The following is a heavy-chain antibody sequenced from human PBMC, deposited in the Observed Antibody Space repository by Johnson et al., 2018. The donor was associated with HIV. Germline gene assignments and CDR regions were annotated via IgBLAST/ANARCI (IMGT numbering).Heavy chain of an antibody. Sequence: QVQLVESGGGVVQPGRSLTLSCVGSGFTFSDYAIHWVRQAPGQGLEWVAVISDDGSNKYYADSVQGRFAISRDHSENTLYLQMNSLRAEDTAVYYCAKDLGWGLGDDAFAIWGQVTMVTVSS. D-gene: IGHD2-21*02. CDR1: GFTFSDYA. J-gene: IGHJ3*02. CDR3: AKDLGWGLGDDAFAI. CDR2: ISDDGSNK. V-gene: IGHV3-30*09.